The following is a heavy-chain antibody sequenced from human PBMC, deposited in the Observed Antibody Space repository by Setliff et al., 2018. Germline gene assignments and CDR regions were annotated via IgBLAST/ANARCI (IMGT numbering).Heavy chain of an antibody. V-gene: IGHV4-59*11. CDR3: ASPVGAHRGY. J-gene: IGHJ4*02. CDR1: GGSISSHY. Sequence: SETLSLTCTVSGGSISSHYWSWIRQPPGKGLEWIGSIYYSGSTNYNPSLKSRVTISVDTSKNQFSLKLSSVTAADTAVYYCASPVGAHRGYWGQGTRVTVSS. CDR2: IYYSGST. D-gene: IGHD1-26*01.